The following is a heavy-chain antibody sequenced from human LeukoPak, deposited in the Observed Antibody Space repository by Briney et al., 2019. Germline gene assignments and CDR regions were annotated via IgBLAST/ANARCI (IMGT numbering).Heavy chain of an antibody. CDR2: ISSSSSYI. CDR3: AREGPTAMVPFDY. V-gene: IGHV3-21*01. J-gene: IGHJ4*02. CDR1: GFTFSSYS. Sequence: GGSLRLSCAASGFTFSSYSMNWVRQAPGKGLEWVSSISSSSSYIYYADSVKGRFTISRDNAKNSLYLQMNSLRAEDTAVYYCAREGPTAMVPFDYWGQGTLVTVSS. D-gene: IGHD5-18*01.